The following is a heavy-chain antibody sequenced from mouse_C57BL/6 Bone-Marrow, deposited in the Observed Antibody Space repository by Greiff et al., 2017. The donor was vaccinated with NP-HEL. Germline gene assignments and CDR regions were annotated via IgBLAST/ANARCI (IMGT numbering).Heavy chain of an antibody. CDR1: GYTFTSYW. Sequence: VQLQQSGTVLARPGASVKMSCKTSGYTFTSYWMHWVKQRPGQGLEWIGALYPGNSDTSYNQKFKGKAKLTAVTSASTAYMELSSLTNEDYAADYCTRTGTKPWDYWGQGTTLTVSS. CDR3: TRTGTKPWDY. D-gene: IGHD4-1*01. V-gene: IGHV1-5*01. CDR2: LYPGNSDT. J-gene: IGHJ2*01.